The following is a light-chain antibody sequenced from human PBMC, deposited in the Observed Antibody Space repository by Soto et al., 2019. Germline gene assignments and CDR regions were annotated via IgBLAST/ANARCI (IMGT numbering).Light chain of an antibody. CDR3: QQYGSPIT. Sequence: EIVLTQSPGTLYLSPGERATLSCRASQSVSSSYLAWYQQKPGQAPRLLIYGASSRATGIPDRFSGSGSGTDFTLTISRLEPEDFAVYYCQQYGSPITFGQGTRLEIK. CDR2: GAS. J-gene: IGKJ5*01. V-gene: IGKV3-20*01. CDR1: QSVSSSY.